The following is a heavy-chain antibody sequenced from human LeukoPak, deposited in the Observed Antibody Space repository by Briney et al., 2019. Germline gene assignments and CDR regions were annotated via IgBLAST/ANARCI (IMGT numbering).Heavy chain of an antibody. CDR3: AREAPNWFDP. CDR2: INPNSGST. J-gene: IGHJ5*02. Sequence: ASVKVSCKASGYTFTGYYMHWVRQAAGQGLEWMGWINPNSGSTNYAQKFQGRFTMTRDKSISTAYMDLSRLRAEDTAVYYCAREAPNWFDPWGQGTLVTVSS. CDR1: GYTFTGYY. V-gene: IGHV1-2*02.